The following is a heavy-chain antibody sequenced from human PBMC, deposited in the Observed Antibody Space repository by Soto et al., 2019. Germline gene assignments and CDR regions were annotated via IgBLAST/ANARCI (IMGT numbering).Heavy chain of an antibody. CDR1: GFTFSSYA. D-gene: IGHD3-22*01. CDR2: ISYDGSNK. CDR3: ARGGVGYYYDSSGYSGVDY. V-gene: IGHV3-30-3*01. Sequence: QVQLVESGGGVVQPGRSLRLSCAASGFTFSSYAMHWVRQAPGKGLEWVAVISYDGSNKYYADSVKGRFTISRDNSKNTLYLQRNSLRAEDTAVYYCARGGVGYYYDSSGYSGVDYWGQGTLVTVSS. J-gene: IGHJ4*02.